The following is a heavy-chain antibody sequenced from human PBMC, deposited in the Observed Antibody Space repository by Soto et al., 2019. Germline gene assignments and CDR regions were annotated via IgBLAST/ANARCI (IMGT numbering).Heavy chain of an antibody. V-gene: IGHV1-58*01. CDR1: GFTFTSSA. CDR2: IAVGSGYT. J-gene: IGHJ4*02. CDR3: AADATAWQQMFLSDN. D-gene: IGHD3-10*02. Sequence: ASVKVSCKASGFTFTSSAFQWVRQARGQRLEGIGWIAVGSGYTNYAQTFQDRVTLTRDMSTATTYMELSRLTSEDTAIYYCAADATAWQQMFLSDNGAQGTLVTASS.